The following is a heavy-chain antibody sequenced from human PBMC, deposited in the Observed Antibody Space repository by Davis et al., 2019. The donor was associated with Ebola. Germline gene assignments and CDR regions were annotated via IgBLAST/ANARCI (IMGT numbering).Heavy chain of an antibody. CDR1: GFIFSSYV. V-gene: IGHV3-21*01. CDR2: LGLSADT. J-gene: IGHJ6*02. CDR3: TDYYYYGMDV. Sequence: GESLKISCAASGFIFSSYVMSWVRQAPGKGLEWVSTLGLSADTYYADSVKGRFTISRDNAKNSLYLQMNSLRAEDTAVYYCTDYYYYGMDVWGQGTTVTVSS.